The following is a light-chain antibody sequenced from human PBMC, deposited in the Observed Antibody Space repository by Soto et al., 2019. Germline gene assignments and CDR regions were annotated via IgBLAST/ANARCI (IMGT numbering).Light chain of an antibody. CDR3: QQRSNWPPIT. CDR2: GAS. J-gene: IGKJ5*01. V-gene: IGKV3-11*01. Sequence: ETVLTQSPGTLYFSPGERATLSCRASQSVHNFLAWYQQKPGQAPRLLIYGASNRAAGIPDRFSGRGSGTDFTLTINSLEPEDFAVYFCQQRSNWPPITFGQGTRLE. CDR1: QSVHNF.